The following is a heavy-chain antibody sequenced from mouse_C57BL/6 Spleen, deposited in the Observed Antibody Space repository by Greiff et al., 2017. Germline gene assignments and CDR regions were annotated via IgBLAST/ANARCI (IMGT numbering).Heavy chain of an antibody. V-gene: IGHV1-22*01. J-gene: IGHJ2*01. CDR3: ARGGYYVRFDY. CDR1: GYAFTDYN. CDR2: INPNYGGT. D-gene: IGHD2-3*01. Sequence: VPLQQSGPELVKPGASVKMSCKASGYAFTDYNMHWVKQSHGKSLEWIGYINPNYGGTSYNQKFKGKATLTVNTSSSTAYMELRSLTSEDSAVYYCARGGYYVRFDYWGQGTTLTVSS.